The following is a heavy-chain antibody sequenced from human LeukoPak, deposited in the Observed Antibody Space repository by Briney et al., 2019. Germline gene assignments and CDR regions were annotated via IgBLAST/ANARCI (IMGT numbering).Heavy chain of an antibody. J-gene: IGHJ4*02. CDR1: GGSINSYY. V-gene: IGHV4-4*07. Sequence: PSETLSLTCTVPGGSINSYYWSWIRQPAGKGLAWIGRIYSSGSTNYNPSLKSRVSMSVDTSKNQFSLKLTSVTAADTAVYYCARGGKATVVTMWGQGILVTVSS. CDR3: ARGGKATVVTM. CDR2: IYSSGST. D-gene: IGHD4-23*01.